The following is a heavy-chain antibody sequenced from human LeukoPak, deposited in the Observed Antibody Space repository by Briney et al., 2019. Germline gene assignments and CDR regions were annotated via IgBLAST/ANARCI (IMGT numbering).Heavy chain of an antibody. CDR2: ISKDGKNK. Sequence: GGSLRLSCAASGFTFSSYAMHWVRQAPGKGLEWVAVISKDGKNKFYADSVKGRFTISRDNSKNTLFLQMNSLKDEDTAVYYCAREEWHFDLWGRGTLVTVSS. J-gene: IGHJ2*01. V-gene: IGHV3-30*04. CDR3: AREEWHFDL. CDR1: GFTFSSYA.